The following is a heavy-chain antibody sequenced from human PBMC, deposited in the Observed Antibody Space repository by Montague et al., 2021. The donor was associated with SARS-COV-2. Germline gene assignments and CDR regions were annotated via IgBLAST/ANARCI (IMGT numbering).Heavy chain of an antibody. J-gene: IGHJ4*02. V-gene: IGHV4-38-2*02. D-gene: IGHD1-26*01. CDR1: NYSVCSGYY. CDR3: ARGVVGPTVFFLEY. Sequence: SETLSLTCTVSNYSVCSGYYCGWIRQFPGKGLEWISLKFHSGSTYYNPSLQSRVITSVDTSKNQVSLKLRSVSAADTAVYYCARGVVGPTVFFLEYWGQGILVAVSS. CDR2: KFHSGST.